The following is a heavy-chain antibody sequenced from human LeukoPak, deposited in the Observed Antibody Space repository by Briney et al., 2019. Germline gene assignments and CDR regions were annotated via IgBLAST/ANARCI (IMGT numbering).Heavy chain of an antibody. J-gene: IGHJ4*02. V-gene: IGHV6-1*01. CDR2: TYYRYKGYT. Sequence: SHSLSLTCAISVDGVSRNSAAWDSITQSPSRGVGRLGRTYYRYKGYTAYALPVKSRITINPDTSKNQFSLQLNSVTPEDTAIYYCGNWYWGYYFDYWGQGTLVTVSS. CDR3: GNWYWGYYFDY. CDR1: VDGVSRNSAA. D-gene: IGHD7-27*01.